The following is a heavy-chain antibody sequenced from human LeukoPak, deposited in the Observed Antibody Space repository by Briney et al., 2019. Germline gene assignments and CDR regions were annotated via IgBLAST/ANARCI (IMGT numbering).Heavy chain of an antibody. CDR2: INPSGGST. D-gene: IGHD2-8*01. Sequence: ASVKVSCKASGYTFTSYYMHWVRQAPGQGLEWMGIINPSGGSTSYAQKFQGRVTMTRDTSTSTVYMELSRLRSDDTAVYYCARVGYCTNGVCSDFDYWGQGTLVTVSS. CDR1: GYTFTSYY. J-gene: IGHJ4*02. CDR3: ARVGYCTNGVCSDFDY. V-gene: IGHV1-46*01.